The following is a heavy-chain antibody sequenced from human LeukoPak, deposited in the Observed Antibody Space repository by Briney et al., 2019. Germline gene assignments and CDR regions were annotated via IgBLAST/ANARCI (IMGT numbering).Heavy chain of an antibody. CDR1: GYTFTAYY. J-gene: IGHJ4*02. Sequence: ASVKVSCKASGYTFTAYYMHWVRQAPGQGLEWMGWINPNSGGTNYAQKFQGRVTMTRDTSISTAYMELSRLRSDDTAVYYCARPLSSGWYPYFDYWGQGTLVTVSS. CDR3: ARPLSSGWYPYFDY. V-gene: IGHV1-2*02. D-gene: IGHD6-19*01. CDR2: INPNSGGT.